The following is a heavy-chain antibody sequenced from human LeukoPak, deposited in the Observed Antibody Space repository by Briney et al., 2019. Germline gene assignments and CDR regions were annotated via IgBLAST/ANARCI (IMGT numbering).Heavy chain of an antibody. CDR1: GFTFSSYG. V-gene: IGHV3-33*01. J-gene: IGHJ4*02. CDR3: ARDERYFDWSFALDY. Sequence: GGSLRLSCAASGFTFSSYGMHWVRQAPGKGLEWVAVIWYDGSNKHYAESVKGRFTISRDNSKNTLYLQMNSLRAEDTAVYYCARDERYFDWSFALDYWGQGTLVTVSS. CDR2: IWYDGSNK. D-gene: IGHD3-9*01.